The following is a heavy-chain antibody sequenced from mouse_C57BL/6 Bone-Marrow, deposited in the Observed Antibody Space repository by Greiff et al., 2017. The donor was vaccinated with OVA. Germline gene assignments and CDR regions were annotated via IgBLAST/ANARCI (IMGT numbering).Heavy chain of an antibody. CDR2: INPNNGGT. D-gene: IGHD1-1*01. J-gene: IGHJ3*01. Sequence: EVKLQQSGPELVKPGASVKIPCKASGYTFTDYNMDWVKQSHGKSLEWIGDINPNNGGTIYNQKFKGKATLTVDKSSSTAYMELRSLTSEDTAVYYCARGVYYYGSSYGLAYWGQGTLVTVSA. CDR3: ARGVYYYGSSYGLAY. CDR1: GYTFTDYN. V-gene: IGHV1-18*01.